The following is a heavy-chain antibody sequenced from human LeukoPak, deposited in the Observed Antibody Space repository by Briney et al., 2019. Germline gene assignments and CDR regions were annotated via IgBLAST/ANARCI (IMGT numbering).Heavy chain of an antibody. CDR2: IKQDGSEK. CDR1: GFTFSSYW. V-gene: IGHV3-7*01. D-gene: IGHD5-12*01. J-gene: IGHJ4*02. Sequence: GGSLRLSCAASGFTFSSYWMSWVRQAPEKGLEWVANIKQDGSEKYYVDSVKGRFTISRDNAKNSLYLQMNSLRAEDTAVYYCARVWEMATIFDWGQGTLVTVSS. CDR3: ARVWEMATIFD.